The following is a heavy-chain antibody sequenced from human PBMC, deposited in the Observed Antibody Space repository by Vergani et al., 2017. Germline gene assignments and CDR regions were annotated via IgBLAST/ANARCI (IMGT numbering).Heavy chain of an antibody. CDR1: GFTFDDYT. D-gene: IGHD5-18*01. J-gene: IGHJ1*01. CDR2: ISWDGGST. V-gene: IGHV3-43*01. Sequence: EVQLVESGGVVVQPGGSLRLSCAASGFTFDDYTMHWVRQAPGKGLEWVSLISWDGGSTYYADSVKGRFTISRDNSKNSLYLQMNSLRTEDTAVCYCARDSYAEYFQHWGQGTLVTVSS. CDR3: ARDSYAEYFQH.